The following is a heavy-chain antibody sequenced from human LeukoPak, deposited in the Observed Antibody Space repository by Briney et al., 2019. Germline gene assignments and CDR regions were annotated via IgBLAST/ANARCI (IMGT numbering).Heavy chain of an antibody. Sequence: SETLSLTCAVYGGSLSGYYWSWIRQPPGKGLEWIGEINHSGSTNYNPSLKSRVTISVDTSKNQFSLKLSSVTAADTAVYYCARRVFTMIVVGPHWFDPWGQGTLVTVSS. D-gene: IGHD3-22*01. V-gene: IGHV4-34*01. CDR3: ARRVFTMIVVGPHWFDP. CDR2: INHSGST. J-gene: IGHJ5*02. CDR1: GGSLSGYY.